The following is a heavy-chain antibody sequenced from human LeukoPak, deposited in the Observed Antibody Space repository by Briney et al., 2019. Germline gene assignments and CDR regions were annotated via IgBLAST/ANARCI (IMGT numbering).Heavy chain of an antibody. D-gene: IGHD1-26*01. Sequence: GGSLRLSCAASEFTFSSYWMSWVRQAPGKGLEWVANIKQDGSEKYYVDSVKGRFTISRDNAKNSLYLQMNSLRAEDTAVYYCARVFGLVGALGYWGQGTLVTVSS. CDR3: ARVFGLVGALGY. CDR2: IKQDGSEK. CDR1: EFTFSSYW. J-gene: IGHJ4*02. V-gene: IGHV3-7*01.